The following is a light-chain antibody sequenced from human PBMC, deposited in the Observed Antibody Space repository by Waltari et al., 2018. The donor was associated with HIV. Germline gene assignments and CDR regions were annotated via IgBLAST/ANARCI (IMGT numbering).Light chain of an antibody. CDR1: SSAVGTYTL. CDR3: CSYAGSSTLV. J-gene: IGLJ3*02. CDR2: EVS. V-gene: IGLV2-23*02. Sequence: QSALTQPASMSWSPGPSIPISCPGTSSAVGTYTLVSWYQQHPGKAPKLMIYEVSKRPSGVSNRFSGSKSGNTASLTISGLQAEDEADYYCCSYAGSSTLVFGGGTKLTVL.